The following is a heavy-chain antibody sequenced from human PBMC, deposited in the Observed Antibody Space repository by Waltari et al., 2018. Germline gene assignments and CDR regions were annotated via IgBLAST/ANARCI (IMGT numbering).Heavy chain of an antibody. Sequence: QVQLVQSGAEVKKPGSSVKVSCKASGGTFSSYTISWVRQAPGQGLEWMGRIIPILGIANYAHKFQGRVTITADKSTSTAYMELSSLRSEDTAVYYCASRGSGVILPSGMDVWGQGTTVTVSS. CDR2: IIPILGIA. CDR3: ASRGSGVILPSGMDV. J-gene: IGHJ6*02. D-gene: IGHD2-21*01. CDR1: GGTFSSYT. V-gene: IGHV1-69*02.